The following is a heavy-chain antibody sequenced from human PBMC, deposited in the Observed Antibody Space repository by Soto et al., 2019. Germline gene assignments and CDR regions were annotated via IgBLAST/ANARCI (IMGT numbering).Heavy chain of an antibody. Sequence: PSETLSLTCTVSGGSISSYYWSWIRQPPGKGLERIGYIYYSGSTNYNPSLKSRVTISVDTSKNQFSLKLSSVTAADTAVYYCARDTRYFSGGSCSRYYYDSSGYYFDYWGQGTLVTVSS. V-gene: IGHV4-59*01. CDR2: IYYSGST. D-gene: IGHD3-22*01. CDR1: GGSISSYY. J-gene: IGHJ4*02. CDR3: ARDTRYFSGGSCSRYYYDSSGYYFDY.